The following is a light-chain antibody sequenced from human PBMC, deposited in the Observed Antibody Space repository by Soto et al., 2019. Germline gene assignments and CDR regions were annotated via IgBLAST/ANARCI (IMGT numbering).Light chain of an antibody. CDR1: SSDVGGYDF. J-gene: IGLJ2*01. CDR2: DVS. V-gene: IGLV2-11*01. CDR3: CSYAGRGNFRV. Sequence: QSALTQPRSVSGSPGQSVTISCTGTSSDVGGYDFVSWYQQHPDKVPKLMIYDVSKRPSGVPDRFSGSKSGNTASLTISGLQAEDEAGYYCCSYAGRGNFRVFGGGTKLTVL.